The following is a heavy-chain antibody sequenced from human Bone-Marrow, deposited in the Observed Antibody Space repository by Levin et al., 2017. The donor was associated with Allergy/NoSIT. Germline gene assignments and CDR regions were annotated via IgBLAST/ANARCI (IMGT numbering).Heavy chain of an antibody. CDR1: GFTFSTYA. CDR3: AKDPTSYSYGKIDY. V-gene: IGHV3-23*01. CDR2: ITGSGGTT. D-gene: IGHD5-18*01. Sequence: HPGGSLRLSCAASGFTFSTYALTWVRQAPGKGLEWVSGITGSGGTTYYADSVKGRFTISRDNSKNTVYLQMNSLRAEDTAVYYCAKDPTSYSYGKIDYWGQGTLVTVSS. J-gene: IGHJ4*02.